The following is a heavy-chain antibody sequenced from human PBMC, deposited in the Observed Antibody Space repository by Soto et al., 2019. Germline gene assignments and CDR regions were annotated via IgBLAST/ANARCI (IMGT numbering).Heavy chain of an antibody. CDR1: GFSLSNARMG. J-gene: IGHJ4*02. V-gene: IGHV2-26*01. CDR3: ARTYSSSWHFDY. D-gene: IGHD6-13*01. CDR2: IFSNDEK. Sequence: QVTLKESGPVLVKPTETLTLTCTVSGFSLSNARMGVSWIRQPPGKALEWLAHIFSNDEKSYSTSLKSRLTIPKHTTTSQVLLTMTNIDPVDTATYSCARTYSSSWHFDYWGQGTLVTVSS.